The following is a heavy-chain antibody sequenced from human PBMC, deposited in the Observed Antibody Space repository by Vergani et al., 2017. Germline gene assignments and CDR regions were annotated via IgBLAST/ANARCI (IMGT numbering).Heavy chain of an antibody. J-gene: IGHJ6*02. CDR1: GFTFSSYG. CDR2: IRYDGSNK. Sequence: QVQLVESGGGVVQPGGSLRLSCAASGFTFSSYGMHWVRQAPVKGLEWVAFIRYDGSNKYYADSVKGRFTISRDNSKNTLYLQMNSLRAEDTAVYYCAKAKPRNRGYEYIYYDHAKDVWGQGTTVTVSS. CDR3: AKAKPRNRGYEYIYYDHAKDV. V-gene: IGHV3-30*02. D-gene: IGHD5-12*01.